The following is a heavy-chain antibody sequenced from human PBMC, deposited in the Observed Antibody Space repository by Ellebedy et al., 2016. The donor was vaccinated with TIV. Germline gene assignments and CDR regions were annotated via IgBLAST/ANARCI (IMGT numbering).Heavy chain of an antibody. CDR2: IYSGGST. CDR1: GFTVSSNY. J-gene: IGHJ4*02. Sequence: GESLKISCAASGFTVSSNYMRWVRQAPGKGLEWVSVIYSGGSTHYADSVKGRFTISRDNSKNTLYLQMNSLRAEDTAVYYCARDRAGIEVAAYFDYWGQGTLVTVSS. D-gene: IGHD6-19*01. CDR3: ARDRAGIEVAAYFDY. V-gene: IGHV3-66*01.